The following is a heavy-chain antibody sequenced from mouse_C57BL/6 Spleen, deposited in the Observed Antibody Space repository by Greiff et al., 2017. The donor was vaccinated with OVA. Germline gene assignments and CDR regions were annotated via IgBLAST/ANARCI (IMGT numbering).Heavy chain of an antibody. D-gene: IGHD2-12*01. CDR3: ARDLSYYEVYYAMDY. Sequence: EVQLVESGGGLVKPGGSLKLSCAASGFTFSSYAMSWVRQTPEKRLEWVATISDGGSYTYYPDNVKGRFTISRDNAKNNRYLQMSHLKSEDTAMYYCARDLSYYEVYYAMDYWGQGASVTVSS. V-gene: IGHV5-4*01. J-gene: IGHJ4*01. CDR2: ISDGGSYT. CDR1: GFTFSSYA.